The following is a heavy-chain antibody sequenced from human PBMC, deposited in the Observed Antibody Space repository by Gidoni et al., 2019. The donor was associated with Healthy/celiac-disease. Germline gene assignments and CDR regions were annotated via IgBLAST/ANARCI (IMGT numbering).Heavy chain of an antibody. D-gene: IGHD3-3*01. CDR1: GFTFSSYG. CDR3: ARGEYDFWSGHAPDGAEYFQH. CDR2: IWYDGSNK. J-gene: IGHJ1*01. V-gene: IGHV3-33*01. Sequence: QVQLVESGGGVVQPGRSLRLSCAASGFTFSSYGMHWVRQAPGKGLGWVAVIWYDGSNKYYADSVKGRFTVSRDNSKNTLYLQMNSLRAEDTAVYYCARGEYDFWSGHAPDGAEYFQHWGQGTLVTVSS.